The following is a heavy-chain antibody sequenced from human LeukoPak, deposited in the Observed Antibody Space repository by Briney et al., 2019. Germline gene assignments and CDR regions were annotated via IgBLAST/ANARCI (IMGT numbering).Heavy chain of an antibody. D-gene: IGHD3-16*01. CDR2: ISYDGSDK. CDR3: VKDRIWGEDYFDY. Sequence: GRSLRLSCAASGFTFRNYALHWVRQAPGKGLEWVAVISYDGSDKYYADSVKGRFTISRDNSKNTLYLQMNSLRAEDTAVYYCVKDRIWGEDYFDYWAREPWSPSPQ. J-gene: IGHJ4*02. CDR1: GFTFRNYA. V-gene: IGHV3-30-3*01.